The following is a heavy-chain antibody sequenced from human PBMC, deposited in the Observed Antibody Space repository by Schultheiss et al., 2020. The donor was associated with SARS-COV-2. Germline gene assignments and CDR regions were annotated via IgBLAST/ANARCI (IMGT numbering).Heavy chain of an antibody. CDR3: ARVNSGWLFDY. CDR2: IYHSGST. CDR1: GGSISSGSYY. V-gene: IGHV4-39*07. J-gene: IGHJ4*02. Sequence: SETLSLTCTVSGGSISSGSYYWGWIRQPPGKGLEWIGNIYHSGSTYYNPSLKSRVTISVDTSKNQFSLKLSSVTAADTAVYYCARVNSGWLFDYWGQGTLVTVSS. D-gene: IGHD6-19*01.